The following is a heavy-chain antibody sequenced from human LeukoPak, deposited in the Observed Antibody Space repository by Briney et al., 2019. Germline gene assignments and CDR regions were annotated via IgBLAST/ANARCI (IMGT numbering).Heavy chain of an antibody. V-gene: IGHV4-39*07. J-gene: IGHJ6*03. CDR2: IYYSGST. CDR1: GGSISSSSYY. CDR3: ASIPYYYYMDV. Sequence: SETLSLTCTVSGGSISSSSYYWGWIRQPPGKGLEWIGSIYYSGSTYYNPSLKSRVTISVDTSKNQFSLKLGSVTAADTAVYYCASIPYYYYMDVWGKGTTVTVSS.